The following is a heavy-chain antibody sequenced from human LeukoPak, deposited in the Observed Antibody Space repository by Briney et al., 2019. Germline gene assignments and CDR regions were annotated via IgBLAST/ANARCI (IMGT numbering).Heavy chain of an antibody. Sequence: QRGRSLRLSCAASGFTFSSYAMHWVRQAPGKGLEWVAVISYDGSEKHYADPVKGRFTISRDNSKNTLYLQMSSLRAEDTAMYYCAREGNSGYYPYWGQGILVTVSS. CDR3: AREGNSGYYPY. CDR1: GFTFSSYA. J-gene: IGHJ4*02. V-gene: IGHV3-30-3*01. D-gene: IGHD3-22*01. CDR2: ISYDGSEK.